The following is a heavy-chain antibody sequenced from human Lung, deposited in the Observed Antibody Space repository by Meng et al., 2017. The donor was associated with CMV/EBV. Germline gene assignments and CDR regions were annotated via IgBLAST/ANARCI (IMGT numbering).Heavy chain of an antibody. CDR2: IIPSAGTT. CDR1: GHTFNSYY. Sequence: SGHTFNSYYLHWVRQAPGQGLEWMGMIIPSAGTTRDAQKFQGRVTLTSDTSTSTVYMDLTSLRSEDTAVYYCAREGSSHADAPLDKWGQGTLVTVSS. CDR3: AREGSSHADAPLDK. D-gene: IGHD3-10*01. V-gene: IGHV1-46*02. J-gene: IGHJ4*02.